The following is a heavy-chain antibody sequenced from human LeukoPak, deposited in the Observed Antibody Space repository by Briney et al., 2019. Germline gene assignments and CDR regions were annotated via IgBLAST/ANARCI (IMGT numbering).Heavy chain of an antibody. CDR3: AAVDGVVVAATPGYFQH. CDR1: GFTFTSSA. J-gene: IGHJ1*01. Sequence: SVKVSCKASGFTFTSSAMQWVRQARGQRREWIGWIVVGSGNTNYAQKFQERVTITRDMSTSTAYMELSSLRSEDTAVYYCAAVDGVVVAATPGYFQHWGQGTLVTVSS. D-gene: IGHD2-15*01. V-gene: IGHV1-58*02. CDR2: IVVGSGNT.